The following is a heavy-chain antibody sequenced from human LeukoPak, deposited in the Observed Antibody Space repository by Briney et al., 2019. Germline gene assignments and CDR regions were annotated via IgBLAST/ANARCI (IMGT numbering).Heavy chain of an antibody. CDR2: ISGSGGGT. J-gene: IGHJ6*02. CDR3: AKHEGGSMNV. V-gene: IGHV3-23*01. Sequence: GGSLRLSCAASGFTFTGYAMTWVRQAPRKGLEWVSAISGSGGGTYYADSVKGRFTISRDNSKNTLYLQMNSLRAEDTAVYYCAKHEGGSMNVWGQGTTVTVSS. CDR1: GFTFTGYA. D-gene: IGHD3-16*01.